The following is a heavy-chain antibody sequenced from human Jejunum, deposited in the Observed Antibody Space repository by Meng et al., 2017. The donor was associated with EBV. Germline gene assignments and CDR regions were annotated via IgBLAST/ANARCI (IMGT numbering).Heavy chain of an antibody. J-gene: IGHJ4*02. D-gene: IGHD2-8*02. CDR3: ARRTGDYVVGY. V-gene: IGHV4-34*01. Sequence: VQLQHWGAGLLKPSETLSLTFAVYGGSFNYYYWTWIRQPPGKGLEWIGEVHFSGITNYTPSLKSRVTMSVDASKNQFSLRLTSVTAADTAVYYCARRTGDYVVGYWGQGTLVTVSS. CDR1: GGSFNYYY. CDR2: VHFSGIT.